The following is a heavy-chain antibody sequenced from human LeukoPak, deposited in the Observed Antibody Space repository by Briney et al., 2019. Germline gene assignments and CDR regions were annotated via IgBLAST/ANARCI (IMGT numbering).Heavy chain of an antibody. CDR3: ASRDGLTGTTSDY. CDR2: VFYSGST. J-gene: IGHJ4*02. Sequence: PSETLSLTCTVSGGSISGSSYYWGWIRQPPGKGLEWLGSVFYSGSTYYNPSLKSRVTISVDMSKNQFSLRLSSVTAADTAVYYCASRDGLTGTTSDYWGQGTLVTVSS. V-gene: IGHV4-39*01. D-gene: IGHD1-7*01. CDR1: GGSISGSSYY.